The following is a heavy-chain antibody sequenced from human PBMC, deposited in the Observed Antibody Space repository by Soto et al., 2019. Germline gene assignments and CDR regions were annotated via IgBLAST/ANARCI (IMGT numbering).Heavy chain of an antibody. CDR3: ARDGAGIAAAGTKYNWFDP. CDR2: IIPIFGTA. Sequence: SVKVSCKASGGTFSSYAISWVRQAPGQGLEWMGGIIPIFGTANYAQKFQGRVTITADESTSTAYMELSSLRSEDTAVYYCARDGAGIAAAGTKYNWFDPWGQGALVTVSS. J-gene: IGHJ5*02. V-gene: IGHV1-69*13. D-gene: IGHD6-13*01. CDR1: GGTFSSYA.